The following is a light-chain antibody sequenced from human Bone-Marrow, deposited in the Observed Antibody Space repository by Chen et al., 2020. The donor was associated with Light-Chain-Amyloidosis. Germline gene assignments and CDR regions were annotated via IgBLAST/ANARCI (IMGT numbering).Light chain of an antibody. CDR3: QQYGTSPLT. CDR1: QTISSNY. Sequence: EIVLTQSPGTLSLSPGEGANLSCRASQTISSNYLTWYQHKFGQAPRLLIYGSSSRATGIPDRCTGSACGTDFTLSSTRMVPGDLAGYYCQQYGTSPLTFGGGSEVES. CDR2: GSS. J-gene: IGKJ4*01. V-gene: IGKV3-20*01.